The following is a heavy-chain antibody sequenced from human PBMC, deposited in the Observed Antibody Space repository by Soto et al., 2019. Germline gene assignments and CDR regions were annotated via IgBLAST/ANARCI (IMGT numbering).Heavy chain of an antibody. J-gene: IGHJ6*02. Sequence: EVQLLESGGGLAQPGGSLRLSCAASGFTFSSYAMSWVRQDPGTGLEWVSCNSGSGETTYYTDPVKGRFTISRDNSKDTLYLRMSSLRAEDTAVFYCAKFGAYYSGSGSSAYYCYGRDVWGQGTTVTVAS. V-gene: IGHV3-23*01. CDR2: NSGSGETT. CDR1: GFTFSSYA. CDR3: AKFGAYYSGSGSSAYYCYGRDV. D-gene: IGHD3-10*01.